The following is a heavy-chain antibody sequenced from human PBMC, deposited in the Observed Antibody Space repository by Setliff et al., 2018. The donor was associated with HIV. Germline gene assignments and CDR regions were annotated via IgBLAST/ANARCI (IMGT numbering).Heavy chain of an antibody. V-gene: IGHV4-39*07. CDR2: IYHTGST. D-gene: IGHD4-17*01. CDR1: GGSINSTSYY. Sequence: SETLSLTCTVSGGSINSTSYYWGWIRQPPGNGLEWIGSIYHTGSTNYNPSLKSRVTISVDTSKNQFSLNLSSVTAADTAVYYCARVRQVSDFGDYEYFFDSWGQGTLVTVSS. CDR3: ARVRQVSDFGDYEYFFDS. J-gene: IGHJ4*02.